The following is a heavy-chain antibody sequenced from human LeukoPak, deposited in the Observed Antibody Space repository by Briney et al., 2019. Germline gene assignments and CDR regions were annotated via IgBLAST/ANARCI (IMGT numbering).Heavy chain of an antibody. J-gene: IGHJ4*02. CDR3: ARYITGSHYRGVY. D-gene: IGHD1-26*01. CDR2: ISSGSTI. Sequence: GGSLRLSCAASGFTFSSYEMNWVRQAPGKGLEWVSYISSGSTILYADSVKGRFTISRDNAKNSVYLQMNSLRAEDTAVYYCARYITGSHYRGVYWGQGTLVTVSS. CDR1: GFTFSSYE. V-gene: IGHV3-48*03.